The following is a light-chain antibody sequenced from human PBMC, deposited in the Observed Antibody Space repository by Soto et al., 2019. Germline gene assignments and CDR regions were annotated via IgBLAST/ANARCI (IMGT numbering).Light chain of an antibody. CDR2: AAS. V-gene: IGKV1-9*01. CDR3: QQLNTYPVT. Sequence: IQLTQSPSSLSASVGDSVTITCRASQGVSRYLSWYQQKPGRAPIRLISAASTLQSGVPARFSGSGSGTDFTLSITSLQPEDFATYYCQQLNTYPVTFGGGTKVEIK. CDR1: QGVSRY. J-gene: IGKJ4*01.